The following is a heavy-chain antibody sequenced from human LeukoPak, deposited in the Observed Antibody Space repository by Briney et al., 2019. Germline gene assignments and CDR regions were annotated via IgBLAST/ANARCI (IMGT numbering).Heavy chain of an antibody. D-gene: IGHD3-22*01. CDR2: IYYSGST. V-gene: IGHV4-30-4*01. J-gene: IGHJ4*02. CDR3: ARAKGYYDSSGTRYYFDY. CDR1: GGSISSGDYY. Sequence: SETLSLTCTVSGGSISSGDYYWSWIRQPPGKGLEWIGYIYYSGSTYYNPSLKSRVTISVDTSKNQFSLKLSSVTAADTAVYYCARAKGYYDSSGTRYYFDYWGQGTLVTVSS.